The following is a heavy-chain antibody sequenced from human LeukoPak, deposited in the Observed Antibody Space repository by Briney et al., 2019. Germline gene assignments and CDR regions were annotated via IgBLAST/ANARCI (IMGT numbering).Heavy chain of an antibody. CDR3: AYEPGGRYYFMDV. CDR1: GFSLNTSGVG. V-gene: IGHV2-5*01. CDR2: IYGTGDE. D-gene: IGHD1-14*01. Sequence: SGPTLVNPTQTLTLTCYFSGFSLNTSGVGVGWIRQPPRKALEWLALIYGTGDERYSPSLKSRLAITKDTSKNQVVLTMTNMDPVDTATYYCAYEPGGRYYFMDVWGKGTTVAVSS. J-gene: IGHJ6*03.